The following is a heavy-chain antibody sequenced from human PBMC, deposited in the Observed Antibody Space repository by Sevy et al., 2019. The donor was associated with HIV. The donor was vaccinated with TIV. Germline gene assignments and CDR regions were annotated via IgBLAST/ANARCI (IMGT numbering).Heavy chain of an antibody. J-gene: IGHJ6*02. CDR2: IRYDGSNK. CDR3: AKTRTGIAAARTRGYYYYYGMDV. Sequence: GGSLRLSCAASGFTFSSYGMHWVRQAPGKGLEWVAFIRYDGSNKYYADSVKGRFTISRDNSKNTLYLQMNSLRAEDTAVYYCAKTRTGIAAARTRGYYYYYGMDVWGQGTTVTVSS. D-gene: IGHD6-13*01. V-gene: IGHV3-30*02. CDR1: GFTFSSYG.